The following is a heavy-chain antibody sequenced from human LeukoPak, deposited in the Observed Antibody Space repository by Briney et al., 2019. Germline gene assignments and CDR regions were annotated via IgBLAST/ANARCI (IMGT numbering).Heavy chain of an antibody. CDR2: IIPIFGTA. CDR1: GGTFSSYA. Sequence: ASVKVSCKASGGTFSSYAISWVRQAPGQGLGWMGGIIPIFGTANYAQKFQGRVTITTDESTSTAYMELSSLRSEDTAVYYCARGAETSIAAAGGYYYYYMDVWGKGTTVTVSS. V-gene: IGHV1-69*05. J-gene: IGHJ6*03. D-gene: IGHD6-13*01. CDR3: ARGAETSIAAAGGYYYYYMDV.